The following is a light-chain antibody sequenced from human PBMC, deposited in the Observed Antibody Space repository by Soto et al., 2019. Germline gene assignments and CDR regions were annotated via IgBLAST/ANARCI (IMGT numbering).Light chain of an antibody. CDR3: HQYLTNSWT. CDR2: WAS. Sequence: VMSQSPYSLSLSLCESSTISCQSSQSVLYSSNNKNYLAWYQQKPGQSPKLLIYWASFRESGVPDRFSGSGSGTDFTLTISNLQAEDVAVYYCHQYLTNSWTFGQGTNVDI. CDR1: QSVLYSSNNKNY. J-gene: IGKJ1*01. V-gene: IGKV4-1*01.